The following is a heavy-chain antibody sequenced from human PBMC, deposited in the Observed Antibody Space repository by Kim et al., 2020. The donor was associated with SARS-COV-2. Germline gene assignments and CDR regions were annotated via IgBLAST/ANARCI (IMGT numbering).Heavy chain of an antibody. D-gene: IGHD5-18*01. CDR1: GSTFGYSY. V-gene: IGHV3-11*01. Sequence: GGSLRLSCAASGSTFGYSYMSWIRQAPGKGLEWISYITGSGDTMYYADSVKGRFTVSRDNAKNSLYLEMNSLRAEDTAEYYCAMETWLRFDPWGQGTLVT. CDR3: AMETWLRFDP. J-gene: IGHJ5*02. CDR2: ITGSGDTM.